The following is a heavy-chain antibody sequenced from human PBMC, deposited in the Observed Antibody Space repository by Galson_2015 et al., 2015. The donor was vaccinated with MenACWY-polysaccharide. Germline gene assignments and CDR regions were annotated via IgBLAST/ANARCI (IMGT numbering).Heavy chain of an antibody. J-gene: IGHJ2*01. CDR2: IKQDGSEK. V-gene: IGHV3-7*01. Sequence: SLRLSCAASGFTFSHYWMQWVRQAPGKGLEWVAIIKQDGSEKYYVDSVKGRFSISRDNAKNSLYLQMNSLRSEDTAVYYCARDPLDSSGYTRGSVFDLWGRGTLVTVSS. CDR1: GFTFSHYW. CDR3: ARDPLDSSGYTRGSVFDL. D-gene: IGHD3-22*01.